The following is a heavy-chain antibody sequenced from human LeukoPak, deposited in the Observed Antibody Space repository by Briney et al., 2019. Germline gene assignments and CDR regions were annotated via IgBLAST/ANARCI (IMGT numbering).Heavy chain of an antibody. V-gene: IGHV3-23*01. J-gene: IGHJ3*02. CDR3: AKDQEGELEPDAFDI. D-gene: IGHD3-16*01. Sequence: AGGSLRLSCAASGFTFSSYAMSWVRQAPGKGLEWVSAISGSGGSTYYADSVKGRFTISRDNSKNTLYLRMNSLRAEDTAVYYCAKDQEGELEPDAFDIWGQGTMVTVSS. CDR1: GFTFSSYA. CDR2: ISGSGGST.